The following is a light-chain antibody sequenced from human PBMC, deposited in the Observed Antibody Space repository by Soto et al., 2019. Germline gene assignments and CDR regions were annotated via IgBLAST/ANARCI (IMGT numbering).Light chain of an antibody. Sequence: DIQMTQSPSTLSASVGARVPITCRASQSVNDYLAWYRQKPGKAPKLLIYKASTLKSGVPSRFSGSGSGTEFTLTISSLQPDDFATYYCQHYNSYSEAFGQGNKVDI. CDR1: QSVNDY. CDR2: KAS. J-gene: IGKJ1*01. V-gene: IGKV1-5*03. CDR3: QHYNSYSEA.